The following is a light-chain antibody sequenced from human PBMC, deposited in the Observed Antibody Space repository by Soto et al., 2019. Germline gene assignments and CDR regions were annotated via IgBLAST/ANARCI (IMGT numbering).Light chain of an antibody. CDR1: QSISSD. CDR3: HQFSSWPQT. V-gene: IGKV3-11*01. CDR2: DAS. J-gene: IGKJ1*01. Sequence: EIVLTQSPATLSLSPGERATLSCRASQSISSDLAWYQQIPGQAPRLLIYDASITATGIPARFSGSGSGTDFTLTISSLEPEDFAVYYCHQFSSWPQTFGQGNKVEVK.